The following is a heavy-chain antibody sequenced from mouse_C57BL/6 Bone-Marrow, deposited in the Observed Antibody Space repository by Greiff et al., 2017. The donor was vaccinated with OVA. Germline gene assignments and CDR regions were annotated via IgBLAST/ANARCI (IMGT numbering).Heavy chain of an antibody. CDR2: FHPYNDDT. V-gene: IGHV1-47*01. D-gene: IGHD2-4*01. J-gene: IGHJ2*01. CDR1: GYTFTTYP. CDR3: ARGVYYDYSYYFDY. Sequence: QVDVKQSGAELVKPGASVKMSCKASGYTFTTYPIEWMKQNHGKSLEWIGNFHPYNDDTKYNEKFKGKATLTVEKSSSTVYLELSRLTSDDSAVYYCARGVYYDYSYYFDYWGQGTTLTVSS.